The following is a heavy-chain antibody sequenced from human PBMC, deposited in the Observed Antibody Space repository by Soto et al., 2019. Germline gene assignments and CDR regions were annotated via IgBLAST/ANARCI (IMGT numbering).Heavy chain of an antibody. CDR3: ARVWGGAFDI. Sequence: SGTLYLTCTVSGGSIGSYYWSWIRQPPGKGLEWIGYIYYSGSTNYNPSLKSRVTISVDTSKNQFSLKLSSVTAADTAMYYCARVWGGAFDIWGQGTMVTVSS. V-gene: IGHV4-59*01. D-gene: IGHD3-10*01. J-gene: IGHJ3*02. CDR2: IYYSGST. CDR1: GGSIGSYY.